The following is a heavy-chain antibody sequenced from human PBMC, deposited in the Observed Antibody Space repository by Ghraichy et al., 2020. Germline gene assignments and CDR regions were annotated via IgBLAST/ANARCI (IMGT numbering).Heavy chain of an antibody. J-gene: IGHJ6*02. Sequence: GGSLRLSCAASGFTFSSYAMHWVRQAPGKGLEWVAVISYDGTNKYYADSVKGRCTISRDNSKNTLYLQMNSLRAEDTAVYYYGRGTEYSSVWYDWVPNYYYRMDVGGRGTAVTVSS. V-gene: IGHV3-30-3*01. CDR1: GFTFSSYA. D-gene: IGHD6-19*01. CDR3: GRGTEYSSVWYDWVPNYYYRMDV. CDR2: ISYDGTNK.